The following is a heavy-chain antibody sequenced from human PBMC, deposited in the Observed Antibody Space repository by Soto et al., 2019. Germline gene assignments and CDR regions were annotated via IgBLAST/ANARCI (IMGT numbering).Heavy chain of an antibody. CDR3: ARAARTRVRGVMAPNWFDP. D-gene: IGHD3-10*01. J-gene: IGHJ5*02. Sequence: SETLSLTCTVSGSTINIYYWSRIRQPPGQGLEWIGYIYSSGSTNYNPSLKSRATISVDTSKNQFSLKLSSVTAADTAVYYCARAARTRVRGVMAPNWFDPWGEGTLVTVS. CDR2: IYSSGST. V-gene: IGHV4-59*01. CDR1: GSTINIYY.